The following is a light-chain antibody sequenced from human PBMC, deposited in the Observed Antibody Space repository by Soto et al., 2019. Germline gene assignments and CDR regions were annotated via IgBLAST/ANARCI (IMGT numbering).Light chain of an antibody. CDR1: QSVSIN. CDR2: GAS. V-gene: IGKV3-15*01. J-gene: IGKJ1*01. CDR3: QQYYNWPRT. Sequence: EIVMTQSPATLSVSPGERATLSCRASQSVSINLAWYQQKPGQAPRLLIYGASTRATGIPARFSGSGSGTEFTLTISGLQSEDFAVYYCQQYYNWPRTFGQGTKVDIK.